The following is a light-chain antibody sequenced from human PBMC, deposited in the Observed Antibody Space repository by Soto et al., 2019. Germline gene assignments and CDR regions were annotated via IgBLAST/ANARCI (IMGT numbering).Light chain of an antibody. Sequence: QTVVTQSSSASASLGSSVKLTCTLSSGHSSNIIAWHQQQPGKAPRYLMKLEGSGSYNKGSGVPDRFSGSSSGADRYLTISNLQSDDESDYYCETWDSNTWVFGGGTKVTVL. CDR1: SGHSSNI. J-gene: IGLJ3*02. CDR3: ETWDSNTWV. V-gene: IGLV4-60*03. CDR2: LEGSGSY.